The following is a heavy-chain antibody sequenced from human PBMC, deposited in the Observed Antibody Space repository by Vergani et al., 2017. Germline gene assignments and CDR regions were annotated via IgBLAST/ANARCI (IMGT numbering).Heavy chain of an antibody. CDR1: GGSISSSNW. D-gene: IGHD2-15*01. CDR3: ARCRNYCSGGSCYLDY. CDR2: INHSGST. V-gene: IGHV4-4*02. J-gene: IGHJ4*02. Sequence: QVQLQESGPGLVKPSGTLSLTCAVSGGSISSSNWWSWVRQPPGKGLEWIGEINHSGSTNYNPSLKSRVTISVDTSKNQFSLKLSSVTAADTAVYYCARCRNYCSGGSCYLDYWGQGTLVTVSS.